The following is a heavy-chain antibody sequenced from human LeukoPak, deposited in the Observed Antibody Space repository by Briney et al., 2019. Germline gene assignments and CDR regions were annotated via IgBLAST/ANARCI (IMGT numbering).Heavy chain of an antibody. Sequence: PSETLSLTCSVSGYSISSGHYWGWIRQPPGKGLEWNGSIYRSGSAYYSPSLQSRVTISVDTSKNQFSLKLSSVTAADTAVYYCAREGGGSYKYLVYWGQGTLVTVSS. V-gene: IGHV4-38-2*02. J-gene: IGHJ4*02. D-gene: IGHD1-26*01. CDR1: GYSISSGHY. CDR3: AREGGGSYKYLVY. CDR2: IYRSGSA.